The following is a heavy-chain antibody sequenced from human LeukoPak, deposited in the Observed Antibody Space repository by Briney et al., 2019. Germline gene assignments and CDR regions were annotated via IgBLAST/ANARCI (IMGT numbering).Heavy chain of an antibody. D-gene: IGHD3-22*01. J-gene: IGHJ6*02. Sequence: ASVKVSCKASVYTFTGYYMHWVRQAPGQGREWMGWINPNSCGTNYAQKFQGRVTMTRDTSISTAYVELSRLRSDNTAVYYCARVPVYYDSSGYYSSYYYYYGMDVWGQGTTVTVSS. CDR3: ARVPVYYDSSGYYSSYYYYYGMDV. CDR2: INPNSCGT. V-gene: IGHV1-2*02. CDR1: VYTFTGYY.